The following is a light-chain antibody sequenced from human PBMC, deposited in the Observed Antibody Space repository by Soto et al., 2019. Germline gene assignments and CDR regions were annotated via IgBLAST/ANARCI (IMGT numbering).Light chain of an antibody. CDR3: QQYSKWPLT. CDR1: QSIRNY. V-gene: IGKV3-15*01. CDR2: DAS. Sequence: IVLAQAAATLSVSPGARATLSCRASQSIRNYLAWYQQRPGQAPRLLIYDASTRATGIPARFSGSGSGTEFILTISSLQSEDFAVYSCQQYSKWPLTFGGGTKVDIK. J-gene: IGKJ4*01.